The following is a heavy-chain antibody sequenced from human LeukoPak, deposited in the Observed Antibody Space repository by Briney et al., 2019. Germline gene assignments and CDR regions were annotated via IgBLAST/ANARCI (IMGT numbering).Heavy chain of an antibody. D-gene: IGHD6-6*01. Sequence: GGSLRLSCAASGFTFTRYSMNWVRQAPGKGLEWVSSISSSGSYIFYAQSVEGRFIISRDNAKNSHYLQMNSLRVDDTAVYFCARGTYRSSSPSIGMPYYLDYWGQGILVTVSS. CDR3: ARGTYRSSSPSIGMPYYLDY. CDR1: GFTFTRYS. V-gene: IGHV3-21*01. J-gene: IGHJ4*02. CDR2: ISSSGSYI.